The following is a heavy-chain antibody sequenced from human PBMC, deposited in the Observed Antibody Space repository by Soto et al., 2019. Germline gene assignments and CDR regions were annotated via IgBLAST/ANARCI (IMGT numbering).Heavy chain of an antibody. Sequence: QVQLVQSGAEEKKPGASVKVSCKASGYTFISYAMHWVRQAPGQSLEWMGWINPGNGDTKYSQTLQGRVTLTRDTSASTAYMQLTSLSFDDTAVYVCAAGGGGSRYWGQGTLVTVSS. V-gene: IGHV1-3*05. D-gene: IGHD2-15*01. CDR3: AAGGGGSRY. CDR1: GYTFISYA. CDR2: INPGNGDT. J-gene: IGHJ4*02.